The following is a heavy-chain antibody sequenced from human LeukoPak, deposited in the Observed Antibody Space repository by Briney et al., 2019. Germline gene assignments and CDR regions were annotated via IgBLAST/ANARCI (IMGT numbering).Heavy chain of an antibody. V-gene: IGHV4-34*01. CDR2: INHSGST. CDR3: ARRKYDYVWGTSFDY. CDR1: GGSFSGYY. J-gene: IGHJ4*02. D-gene: IGHD3-16*01. Sequence: SETLSLTCAVYGGSFSGYYWSWIRQPPGKGLEWIGEINHSGSTNYNPSLKSRVTISVDTSKNQFSLKLSSVTAADTAVYYCARRKYDYVWGTSFDYWGQGTLVTVSS.